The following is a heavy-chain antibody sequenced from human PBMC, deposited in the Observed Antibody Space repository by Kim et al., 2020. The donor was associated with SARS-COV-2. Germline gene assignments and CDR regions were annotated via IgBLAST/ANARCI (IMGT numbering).Heavy chain of an antibody. CDR1: GGSISSSSYY. J-gene: IGHJ4*02. CDR2: IYYSGST. CDR3: AIGDLGGVIVRFDY. V-gene: IGHV4-39*01. Sequence: SETLSLTCTVSGGSISSSSYYWGWIRQPPGKGLEWIGSIYYSGSTYYNPSLKSRVTISVDTSKNQFSLKLSSVTAADTAVYYCAIGDLGGVIVRFDYWGQGTLVTVSS. D-gene: IGHD3-16*02.